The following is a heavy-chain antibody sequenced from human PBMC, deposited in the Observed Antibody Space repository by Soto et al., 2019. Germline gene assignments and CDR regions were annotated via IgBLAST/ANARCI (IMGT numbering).Heavy chain of an antibody. J-gene: IGHJ2*01. CDR1: GFTVGSNY. V-gene: IGHV3-53*01. CDR2: IYSSNSA. D-gene: IGHD3-16*01. Sequence: EVQLVQSGGGLIQPGGSLRLSCAASGFTVGSNYMTWVRQDPGKGLEWVSLIYSSNSAYYAHSLKGRFTISRDNSKNTLYLQMNSLRVEDTAVYYCARGGIGDEGFFDLWGRGTLVTVSS. CDR3: ARGGIGDEGFFDL.